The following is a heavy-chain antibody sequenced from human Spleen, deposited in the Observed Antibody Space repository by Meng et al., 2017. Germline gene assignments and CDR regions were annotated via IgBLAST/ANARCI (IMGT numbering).Heavy chain of an antibody. Sequence: GSLRLSCAVYGGSFSGYYWSWIRQPPGKGLEWIGEINHSGSTNYNPSLKSRVTISVDTSKNQFSLKLSSVTAADTAVYYCARVFAGSDWFDPWGQGTLVTVSS. D-gene: IGHD6-25*01. J-gene: IGHJ5*02. V-gene: IGHV4-34*01. CDR1: GGSFSGYY. CDR2: INHSGST. CDR3: ARVFAGSDWFDP.